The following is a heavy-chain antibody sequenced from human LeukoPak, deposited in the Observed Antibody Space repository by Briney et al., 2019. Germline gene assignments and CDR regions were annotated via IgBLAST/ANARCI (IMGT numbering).Heavy chain of an antibody. CDR3: ARAEEIFGVVGGVREYYYYMDV. CDR1: GFTFRSYS. D-gene: IGHD3-3*01. Sequence: KPGGSLRLSCAASGFTFRSYSMIWVRQAPGKGLEWVSSITTRSTYIYYADSVKGRLTISRDNAMNSLYLQMDSLRAEDTAVYYCARAEEIFGVVGGVREYYYYMDVWGKGTTVTVSS. V-gene: IGHV3-21*01. CDR2: ITTRSTYI. J-gene: IGHJ6*03.